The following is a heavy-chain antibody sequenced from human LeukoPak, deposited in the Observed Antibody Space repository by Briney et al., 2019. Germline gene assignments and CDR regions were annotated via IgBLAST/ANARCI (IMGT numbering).Heavy chain of an antibody. Sequence: GASVKVSCKASGYTFTGYYMHWVRQAPGQGLEWMGWINPNSGGTNYAQKFQGRVTMTRDTSIRTAYMELSRLRSDDTAVYYCATSLWFGELSHYFDYWGQGTLVTVSS. CDR1: GYTFTGYY. J-gene: IGHJ4*02. CDR2: INPNSGGT. CDR3: ATSLWFGELSHYFDY. V-gene: IGHV1-2*02. D-gene: IGHD3-10*01.